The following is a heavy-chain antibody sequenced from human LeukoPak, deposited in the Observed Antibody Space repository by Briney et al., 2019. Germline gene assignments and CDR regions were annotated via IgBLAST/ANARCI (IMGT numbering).Heavy chain of an antibody. D-gene: IGHD2-8*01. CDR3: AKDRCSNGIGCYYYYMDV. Sequence: PGGSLRPSCAASGFTFRSYGMHWVRQAPGKGLEWVAYIQNDGSNEQYADSVKGRFSISRDSSKNILYLQMNSLRAEDTAVYYCAKDRCSNGIGCYYYYMDVWGKGTTVTISS. V-gene: IGHV3-30*02. CDR1: GFTFRSYG. J-gene: IGHJ6*03. CDR2: IQNDGSNE.